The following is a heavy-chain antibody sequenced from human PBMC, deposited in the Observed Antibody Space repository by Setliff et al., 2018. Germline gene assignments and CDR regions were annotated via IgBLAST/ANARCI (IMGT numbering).Heavy chain of an antibody. D-gene: IGHD2-2*01. V-gene: IGHV3-20*04. CDR2: INWNGGST. CDR1: GFTFDDYG. J-gene: IGHJ4*02. CDR3: ARSESCGATNCSPFDY. Sequence: GGSLRLSCAASGFTFDDYGMSWVRQAPGKGLEWVSGINWNGGSTGYADSVKGRFTISRDNAENSLYLQRNSLRAEDTAVYYCARSESCGATNCSPFDYWGQGTLVTVSS.